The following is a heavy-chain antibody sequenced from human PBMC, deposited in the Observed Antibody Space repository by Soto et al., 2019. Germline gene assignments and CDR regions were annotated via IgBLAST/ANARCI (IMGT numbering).Heavy chain of an antibody. Sequence: SETLSLTCTVSGGSISSYYWSWIRQPPGKGLEWIGYIHYSGSTNYNPSLKSRVTISVDTSKNQFSLKLSSVTAADTAVYYCARQEIYYYYYMDVWGKGATVTVSS. V-gene: IGHV4-59*08. J-gene: IGHJ6*03. CDR3: ARQEIYYYYYMDV. CDR1: GGSISSYY. CDR2: IHYSGST.